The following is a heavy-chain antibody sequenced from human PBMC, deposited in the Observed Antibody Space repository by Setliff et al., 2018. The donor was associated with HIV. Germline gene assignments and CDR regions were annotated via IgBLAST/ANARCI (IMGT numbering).Heavy chain of an antibody. CDR3: ARSASNYLHAMDV. Sequence: PGESLKISCETSGFIFSSYEMNWVRQAPGKGLEWISKLSTTGTNIHYADSVKGRFAISRDNAKNSLFLQMSSLRVEDTAVYYCARSASNYLHAMDVWGQGTTVTVSS. D-gene: IGHD1-7*01. CDR1: GFIFSSYE. J-gene: IGHJ6*02. V-gene: IGHV3-48*03. CDR2: LSTTGTNI.